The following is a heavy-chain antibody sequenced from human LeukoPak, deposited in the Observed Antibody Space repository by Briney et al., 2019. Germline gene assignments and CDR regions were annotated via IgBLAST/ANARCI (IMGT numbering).Heavy chain of an antibody. V-gene: IGHV4-59*01. J-gene: IGHJ4*02. CDR1: GGSISSYY. CDR2: IYYSGST. CDR3: VREGTAMVLDY. Sequence: SETLSLTCTVSGGSISSYYWSWIRQPPGKGLEWIGYIYYSGSTNYNPSLKSRVAISVDTSKNQFSLKLSSVTAADTAVYYCVREGTAMVLDYWGQGTLVTVSS. D-gene: IGHD5-18*01.